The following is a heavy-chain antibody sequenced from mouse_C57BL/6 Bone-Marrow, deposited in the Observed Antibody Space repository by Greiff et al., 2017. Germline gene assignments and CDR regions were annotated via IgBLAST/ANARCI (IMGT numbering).Heavy chain of an antibody. CDR2: ISSGGSYT. V-gene: IGHV5-6*01. CDR3: ARLGYYDYLDY. CDR1: GFTFSSYG. J-gene: IGHJ2*01. Sequence: EVKLVESGGDLVKPGGSLKLSCAASGFTFSSYGMSWVRQTPDKRLEWVATISSGGSYTYYPDSVKGRFTISRDNAKNTLYLQMSSLKSEDTAMYYCARLGYYDYLDYWGQGTTLTVSS. D-gene: IGHD2-4*01.